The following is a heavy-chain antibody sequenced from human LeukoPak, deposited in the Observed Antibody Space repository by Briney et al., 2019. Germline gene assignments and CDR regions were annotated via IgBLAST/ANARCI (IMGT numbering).Heavy chain of an antibody. CDR3: AEDIFSGGTATASFDY. D-gene: IGHD4-23*01. CDR1: GFTFDDYA. V-gene: IGHV3-9*03. J-gene: IGHJ4*02. Sequence: PGRSLRLSCAASGFTFDDYAMHWVRQAPGKGLEGVSGISWNSGSIGYADSVKGRFTISRGNAKNSLYLQMNSLRAEDMALYYCAEDIFSGGTATASFDYWGQGTLVTVSS. CDR2: ISWNSGSI.